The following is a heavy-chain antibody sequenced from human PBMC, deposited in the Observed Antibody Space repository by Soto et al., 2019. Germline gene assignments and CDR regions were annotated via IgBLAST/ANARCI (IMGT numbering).Heavy chain of an antibody. Sequence: SETLSLTCPVSGGNISSYYWSWIRQPPGKGLEWIGYIYYSGSTNYNPSLKSRVTISVDTSKNQFSLKLRSVTAADTAVYYCAGGPTPDPFWSGYYFDYWGQGTLVTVSS. CDR2: IYYSGST. V-gene: IGHV4-59*01. D-gene: IGHD3-3*01. CDR1: GGNISSYY. CDR3: AGGPTPDPFWSGYYFDY. J-gene: IGHJ4*02.